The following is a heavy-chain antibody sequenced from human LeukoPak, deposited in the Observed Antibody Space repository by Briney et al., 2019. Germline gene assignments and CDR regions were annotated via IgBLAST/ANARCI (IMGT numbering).Heavy chain of an antibody. CDR1: GLTFTSYA. J-gene: IGHJ4*02. V-gene: IGHV3-30-3*01. CDR2: ISYDGSNK. D-gene: IGHD3-10*01. Sequence: GGSLRLSCAASGLTFTSYAMHWVRQAPGKGLEWVAVISYDGSNKYYADSLKGRFTISRDNSKNTLYLQMNSLRAEDTAVYYCARSRVYYCGSGSYSSFDYWGQGTLVTVSS. CDR3: ARSRVYYCGSGSYSSFDY.